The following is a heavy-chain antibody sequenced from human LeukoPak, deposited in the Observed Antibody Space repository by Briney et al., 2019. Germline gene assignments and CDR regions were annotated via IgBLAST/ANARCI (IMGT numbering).Heavy chain of an antibody. CDR3: AKRAGTFHFDY. V-gene: IGHV3-21*04. D-gene: IGHD6-19*01. CDR1: GVTFSSYS. J-gene: IGHJ4*02. CDR2: ISSSSSYI. Sequence: GGSLSLSCAASGVTFSSYSRNWVRQAPGKGLEWVSSISSSSSYIYYADSVKGRFTISRDNAKNSLYLQMNSLRADDTAVYYCAKRAGTFHFDYWGQGTLVTVSS.